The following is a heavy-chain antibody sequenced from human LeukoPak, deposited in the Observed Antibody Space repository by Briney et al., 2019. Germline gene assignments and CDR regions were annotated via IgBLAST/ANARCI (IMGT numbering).Heavy chain of an antibody. D-gene: IGHD2-2*01. J-gene: IGHJ4*02. CDR3: ARAVCTSCSNFDY. CDR1: GFTFSSYG. Sequence: GGSLRLSCAASGFTFSSYGMHWVRQAPGKGLEWVAVIWYDGSNKYYADSVKGRFTISRDNSKNTLYLQMNSLRAEDTAVYYCARAVCTSCSNFDYWGQGTLVTVSS. V-gene: IGHV3-33*01. CDR2: IWYDGSNK.